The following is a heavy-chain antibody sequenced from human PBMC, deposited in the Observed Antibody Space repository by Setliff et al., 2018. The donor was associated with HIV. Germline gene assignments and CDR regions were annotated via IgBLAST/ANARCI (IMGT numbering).Heavy chain of an antibody. D-gene: IGHD6-13*01. J-gene: IGHJ4*02. Sequence: SETLSLTCAVYGGSFSDYYWTRIRQSPGKGLEWIGEINHRGSTNYNPSLKSRVTVSVDTSKNQFSLKLGSVTAADTAVYYCARESPSSSWFYFDFWGQGTLVTVS. CDR2: INHRGST. CDR1: GGSFSDYY. V-gene: IGHV4-34*01. CDR3: ARESPSSSWFYFDF.